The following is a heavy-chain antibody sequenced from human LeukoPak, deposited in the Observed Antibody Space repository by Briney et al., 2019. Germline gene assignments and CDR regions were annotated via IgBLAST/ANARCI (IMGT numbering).Heavy chain of an antibody. Sequence: SETLSLTCTVSGGSISSGGYYWSWIRQHPGKGLEWIGYIYYSGSTYYNPSLKSRVTISVDTSKNQFSLKLSSVTAADTAVYYCARGFPFIAVAGPQHYYYYGMDVWGQGTTVTVSS. CDR3: ARGFPFIAVAGPQHYYYYGMDV. J-gene: IGHJ6*02. D-gene: IGHD6-19*01. CDR2: IYYSGST. V-gene: IGHV4-31*03. CDR1: GGSISSGGYY.